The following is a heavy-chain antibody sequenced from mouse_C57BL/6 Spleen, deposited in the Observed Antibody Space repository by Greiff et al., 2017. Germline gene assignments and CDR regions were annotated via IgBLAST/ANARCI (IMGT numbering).Heavy chain of an antibody. D-gene: IGHD2-10*02. V-gene: IGHV1-69*01. CDR3: ARSMGSRFDY. CDR1: GYTFTSYW. Sequence: QVQLQQPGAELVMPGASVKLSCKASGYTFTSYWMHWVKQRPGQGLEWIGEIDPSDSYTNYNQKFKGKSTLTVDKSSSTAYMQLSSLTSEDSAVYYCARSMGSRFDYWGQGTTRTVSS. J-gene: IGHJ2*01. CDR2: IDPSDSYT.